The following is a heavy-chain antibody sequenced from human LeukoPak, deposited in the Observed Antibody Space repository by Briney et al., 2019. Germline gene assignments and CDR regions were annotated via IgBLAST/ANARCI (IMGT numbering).Heavy chain of an antibody. Sequence: GGSLRLSCAASGFTFDDYAMHRVRQAPGKGLEWVSGISWNSGSIGYADSVKGRFTISRDNAKNSLYLQMNSLRAEDTALYYCAKDMYSGAYCGGDCYSSLDYWGQGTLVTVSS. CDR2: ISWNSGSI. D-gene: IGHD2-21*02. CDR3: AKDMYSGAYCGGDCYSSLDY. V-gene: IGHV3-9*01. CDR1: GFTFDDYA. J-gene: IGHJ4*02.